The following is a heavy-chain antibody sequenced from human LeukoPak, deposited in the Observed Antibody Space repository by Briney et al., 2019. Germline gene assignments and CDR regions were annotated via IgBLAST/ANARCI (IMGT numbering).Heavy chain of an antibody. CDR1: GFTFNTYG. V-gene: IGHV3-30*02. J-gene: IGHJ4*02. CDR2: IRYDGSIK. Sequence: GGSLRLSCAASGFTFNTYGMHWVRQAPGKGLEWVAYIRYDGSIKYYVDSVRGRLTISRDNSKNTLYLQMNSLRAEDTAVYYCARADYDYVWGSYRQYYFDYWGQGTLVTVSS. CDR3: ARADYDYVWGSYRQYYFDY. D-gene: IGHD3-16*02.